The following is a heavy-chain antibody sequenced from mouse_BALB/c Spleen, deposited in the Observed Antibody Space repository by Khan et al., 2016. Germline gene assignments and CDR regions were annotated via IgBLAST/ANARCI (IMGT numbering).Heavy chain of an antibody. Sequence: VQLQQSGAELVKPGASVKLSCTVSGFNIKDTYMHWVNQRPEQGLEWIGRIDPANGNTKYDPKFQDKATITADTSSNTAYMQLSSLTSEDTAVYYCSRGVYDYEFAYWGPGTLVTVSA. CDR1: GFNIKDTY. CDR2: IDPANGNT. J-gene: IGHJ3*01. CDR3: SRGVYDYEFAY. D-gene: IGHD2-4*01. V-gene: IGHV14-3*02.